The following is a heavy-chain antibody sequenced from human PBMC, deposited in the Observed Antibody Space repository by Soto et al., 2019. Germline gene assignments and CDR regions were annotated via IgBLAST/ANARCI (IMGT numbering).Heavy chain of an antibody. CDR3: TTITYYDFWSGLYYYYGMDV. CDR1: GFTFSNAW. Sequence: PGGSLRLSCAASGFTFSNAWMNWVRQAPGKGLEWVGRIKSKTDGGTTDYAAPVKGRFTISRDDSKNTLYLQMNSLKTEDTAVYYCTTITYYDFWSGLYYYYGMDVWGQGTTVTVSS. D-gene: IGHD3-3*01. CDR2: IKSKTDGGTT. V-gene: IGHV3-15*07. J-gene: IGHJ6*02.